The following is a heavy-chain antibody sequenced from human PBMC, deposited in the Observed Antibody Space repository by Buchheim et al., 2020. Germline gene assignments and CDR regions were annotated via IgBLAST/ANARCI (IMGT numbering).Heavy chain of an antibody. CDR1: GFTFSNYA. Sequence: EVQLLESGGGLVQPGGSLRLSCAASGFTFSNYAMSWVRQAPGRGLEWVSGISASGDGTHYADSVKGRFTVSRGNSKNTLSLQMNSLRAEDTAVYYCAKDLPGVAVAGTADYWGQGTL. CDR3: AKDLPGVAVAGTADY. CDR2: ISASGDGT. V-gene: IGHV3-23*01. D-gene: IGHD6-19*01. J-gene: IGHJ4*02.